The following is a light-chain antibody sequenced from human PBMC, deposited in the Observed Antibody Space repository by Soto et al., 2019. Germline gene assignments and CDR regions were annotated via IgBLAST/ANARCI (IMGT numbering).Light chain of an antibody. CDR3: QQYNNWPPWT. CDR1: QSVSTN. J-gene: IGKJ1*01. CDR2: GAS. Sequence: RGMTQSPATLSLSPRERATLSCRARQSVSTNVAWYQQKPGQAPTLLISGASTRATDIPARFSGSGSGTDFTLTISSLQSEDFAVYYCQQYNNWPPWTFGQGTKVDIK. V-gene: IGKV3-15*01.